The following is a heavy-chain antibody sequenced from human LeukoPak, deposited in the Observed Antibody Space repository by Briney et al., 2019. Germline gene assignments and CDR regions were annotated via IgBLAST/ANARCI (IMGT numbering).Heavy chain of an antibody. J-gene: IGHJ4*02. CDR1: GYTFTSYY. CDR3: ASGYSSSWYGNHYFDY. Sequence: ASVKVSCKVSGYTFTSYYMHWVRQAPGQGLEWMGIINPSGGSTSYAQKFQGRVTMTRDMSTSTVYMELSSLRSEDTAVYYCASGYSSSWYGNHYFDYWGQGTLVTVSS. CDR2: INPSGGST. V-gene: IGHV1-46*01. D-gene: IGHD6-13*01.